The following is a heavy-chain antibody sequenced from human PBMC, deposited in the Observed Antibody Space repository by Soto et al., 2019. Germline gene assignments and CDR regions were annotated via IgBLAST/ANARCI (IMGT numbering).Heavy chain of an antibody. CDR2: ISAYIGNT. J-gene: IGHJ4*02. D-gene: IGHD3-10*01. V-gene: IGHV1-18*04. Sequence: ASVKVSCKASGYTFTSYGISWVRQAPGQGLEWMGWISAYIGNTNYAQKLQGRVTMTTDTSTSTAYMELRSLRSDDTAVYYCAIQRAPYGSGSYVPYDYWGQGTLVTVSS. CDR1: GYTFTSYG. CDR3: AIQRAPYGSGSYVPYDY.